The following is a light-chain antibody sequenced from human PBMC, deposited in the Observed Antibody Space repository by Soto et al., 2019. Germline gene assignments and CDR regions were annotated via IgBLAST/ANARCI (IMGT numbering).Light chain of an antibody. CDR1: SSDVGSYNL. J-gene: IGLJ3*02. V-gene: IGLV2-23*03. CDR3: CSYAGSYTFVV. Sequence: QSALTQPASVSGSPGQSITISCTGTSSDVGSYNLVSWYQQHPGKAPKLMIYEGSKRPSGVSNRFSGPKSGNTASLTISGLQAEDEADYYCCSYAGSYTFVVFGGGTKLTVL. CDR2: EGS.